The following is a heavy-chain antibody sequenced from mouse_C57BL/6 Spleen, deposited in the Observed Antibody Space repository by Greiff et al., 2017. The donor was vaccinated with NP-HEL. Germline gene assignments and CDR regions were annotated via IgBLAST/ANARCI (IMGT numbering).Heavy chain of an antibody. CDR1: GYTFTSYW. D-gene: IGHD1-1*01. CDR2: INPSNGGT. CDR3: ERQRYYYGSSYGYFDV. V-gene: IGHV1-53*01. J-gene: IGHJ1*03. Sequence: VQLQQSGTELVKPGASVKLSCKASGYTFTSYWMHWVKQRPGQGLEWIGNINPSNGGTNYNEKFKSKATLTVDKSSSTAYMQLSSLTSEDSAVYYCERQRYYYGSSYGYFDVWGTGTTVTVSS.